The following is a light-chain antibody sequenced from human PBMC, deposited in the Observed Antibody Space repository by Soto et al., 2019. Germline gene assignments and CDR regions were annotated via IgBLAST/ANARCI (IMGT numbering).Light chain of an antibody. Sequence: QSVLTQPASVSGSPGQSITISCTGTSSDVGAYDYVSWYQQHPDKAPKLIIYVVSNRPSGVSNRFSGSKSGNTASLTISGLQAEHEADYYCSLYTSSDTPYVFGTGTKLTVL. V-gene: IGLV2-14*01. CDR2: VVS. CDR1: SSDVGAYDY. J-gene: IGLJ1*01. CDR3: SLYTSSDTPYV.